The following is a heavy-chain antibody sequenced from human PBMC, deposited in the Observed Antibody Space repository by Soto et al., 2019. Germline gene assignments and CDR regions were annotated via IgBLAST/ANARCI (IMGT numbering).Heavy chain of an antibody. V-gene: IGHV4-59*01. CDR1: GGSIRDYF. D-gene: IGHD4-17*01. J-gene: IGHJ4*02. CDR2: IYYSGRT. CDR3: ARVGGDDFGDSGGFDY. Sequence: SATLSLTCTVSGGSIRDYFWTWIRQPPGKGLEWIGYIYYSGRTNYNPSLKSRVSISVDTSKNHFSLQLRSVTAADTAVYYCARVGGDDFGDSGGFDYWGQGTLVTVSS.